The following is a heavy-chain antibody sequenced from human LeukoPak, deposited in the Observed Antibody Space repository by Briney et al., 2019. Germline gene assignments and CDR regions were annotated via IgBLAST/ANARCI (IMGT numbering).Heavy chain of an antibody. V-gene: IGHV3-30*18. J-gene: IGHJ5*02. CDR1: VFTLRTYI. Sequence: GGALRLSSADSVFTLRTYIIRWGRHALGKRLEWGAMISHDGNSKQNADSAKGRFTITRDNSKNTLYLQMNSLTTEDTAVYHCAKDLYGSDWYNYFDPWGQGALVTVSS. CDR3: AKDLYGSDWYNYFDP. CDR2: ISHDGNSK. D-gene: IGHD6-19*01.